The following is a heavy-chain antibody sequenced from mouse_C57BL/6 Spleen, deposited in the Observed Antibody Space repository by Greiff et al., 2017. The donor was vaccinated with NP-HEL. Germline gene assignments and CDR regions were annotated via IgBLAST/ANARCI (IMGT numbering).Heavy chain of an antibody. CDR1: GYTFTSYW. V-gene: IGHV1-69*01. Sequence: QVQLQQPGAELVMPGASVTLSCTASGYTFTSYWMHWVKQRPGQGLEWIGEIDPSDSYPNYNQKFKGKSTLPVDKSASTAYMQLSSRTSEDSAVYYCARDYGSSRGYFDVWGTGTTVTVSS. J-gene: IGHJ1*03. CDR2: IDPSDSYP. CDR3: ARDYGSSRGYFDV. D-gene: IGHD1-1*01.